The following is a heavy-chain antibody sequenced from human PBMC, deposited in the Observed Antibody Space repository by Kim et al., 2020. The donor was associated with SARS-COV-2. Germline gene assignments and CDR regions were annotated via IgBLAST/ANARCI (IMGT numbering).Heavy chain of an antibody. J-gene: IGHJ4*02. CDR3: ASIGRNYYDSSGYINY. D-gene: IGHD3-22*01. V-gene: IGHV4-59*01. Sequence: SRKSRVTISVDTSKNQFSLKLSSVTAADTAVYYCASIGRNYYDSSGYINYWGQGTLVTVSS.